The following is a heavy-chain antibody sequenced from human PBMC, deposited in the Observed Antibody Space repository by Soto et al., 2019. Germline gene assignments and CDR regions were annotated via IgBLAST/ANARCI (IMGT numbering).Heavy chain of an antibody. V-gene: IGHV3-48*03. CDR1: GFTFSSYE. CDR2: ISSSGSTI. Sequence: HPGGSLRLSCAASGFTFSSYEMNWVRQAPGKGLEWVSYISSSGSTIYYADSVKGRFTISRDNAKNSLYLQMNSLRAEDTAVYYCARPLNGADAFDIWGQGTMVTV. D-gene: IGHD2-8*01. CDR3: ARPLNGADAFDI. J-gene: IGHJ3*02.